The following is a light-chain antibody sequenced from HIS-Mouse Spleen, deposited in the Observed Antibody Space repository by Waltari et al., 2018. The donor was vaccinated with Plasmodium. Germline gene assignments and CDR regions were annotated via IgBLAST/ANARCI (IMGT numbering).Light chain of an antibody. CDR2: AAS. Sequence: AIQMTQSPSSLSASVGDRVTITCRASQGLRNDLGWYQQKPGKALKLLISAASSLQSGVPSRFSGSGSGTDFTLTISSLQPEDFATYYCLQDYNYPYTFGQGTKLEIK. CDR1: QGLRND. CDR3: LQDYNYPYT. V-gene: IGKV1-6*01. J-gene: IGKJ2*01.